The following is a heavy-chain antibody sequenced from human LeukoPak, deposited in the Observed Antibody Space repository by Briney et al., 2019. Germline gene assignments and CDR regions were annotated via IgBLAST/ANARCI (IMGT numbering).Heavy chain of an antibody. D-gene: IGHD1-26*01. Sequence: SETLSLTCTVSGGSISSSSYYWGWIRQPPGKGLEWIGSTYYSGSTYYNPSLKSRVTMSLDTSKNQFSLNLTSVTAADTAVYYCARDGGYSYYFDYWGQGTLVTVSS. CDR2: TYYSGST. J-gene: IGHJ4*02. CDR1: GGSISSSSYY. CDR3: ARDGGYSYYFDY. V-gene: IGHV4-39*07.